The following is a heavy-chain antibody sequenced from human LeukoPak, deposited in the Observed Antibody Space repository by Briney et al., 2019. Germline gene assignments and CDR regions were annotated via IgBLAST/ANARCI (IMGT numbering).Heavy chain of an antibody. Sequence: ASVKVSCKASGYTFTGYYMHWVRQAPGQGLEWMGWITPNSGGTNYAQKFQGRVTTTRDTSISTAYMGLSRLRSDDTAVYYCATDDYGDYWFDPWGQGTLVTVSS. CDR2: ITPNSGGT. J-gene: IGHJ5*02. D-gene: IGHD4-17*01. CDR1: GYTFTGYY. CDR3: ATDDYGDYWFDP. V-gene: IGHV1-2*02.